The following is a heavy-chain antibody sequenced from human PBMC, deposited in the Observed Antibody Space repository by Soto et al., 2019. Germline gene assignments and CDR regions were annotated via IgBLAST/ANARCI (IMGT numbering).Heavy chain of an antibody. D-gene: IGHD3-3*01. Sequence: TLSLTCTVSGGSISSYYWSWTRQPPGKGLEWIGYIYYSGSTNYNPSLKSRVTISVDTSKNQFSLKLSSVTAADTAVYYCARAKYDFWSGYYSRDNWFDPWGQGTLVTVSS. CDR2: IYYSGST. CDR3: ARAKYDFWSGYYSRDNWFDP. CDR1: GGSISSYY. V-gene: IGHV4-59*01. J-gene: IGHJ5*02.